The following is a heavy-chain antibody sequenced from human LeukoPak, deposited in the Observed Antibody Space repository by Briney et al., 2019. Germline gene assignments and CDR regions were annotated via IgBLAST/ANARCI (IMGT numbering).Heavy chain of an antibody. CDR3: AKKEPRYCSSTSCYFDYFDY. CDR1: GYTFTGYY. D-gene: IGHD2-2*01. Sequence: ASVKVSCKASGYTFTGYYMHWVRQAPGQGLEWTGWINPNSGGTNYAQKFQGRVTMTRDTSISTVYMELSRLRSDDTAVYYCAKKEPRYCSSTSCYFDYFDYWGQGTLVTVSS. CDR2: INPNSGGT. J-gene: IGHJ4*02. V-gene: IGHV1-2*02.